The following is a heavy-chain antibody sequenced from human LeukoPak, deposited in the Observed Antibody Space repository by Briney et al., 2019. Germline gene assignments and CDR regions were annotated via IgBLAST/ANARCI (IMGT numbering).Heavy chain of an antibody. Sequence: SETLSLTCAVYGGSFSGYYWSWLRQPPGKGLEWIGEINHSGSTNYNPSLKSRVTISVDTSKNQFSLKLSSVTAADTAVYYCARFFADKRGYSYGRDYYGMDVWGQGTTVTVSS. CDR2: INHSGST. V-gene: IGHV4-34*01. D-gene: IGHD5-18*01. J-gene: IGHJ6*02. CDR3: ARFFADKRGYSYGRDYYGMDV. CDR1: GGSFSGYY.